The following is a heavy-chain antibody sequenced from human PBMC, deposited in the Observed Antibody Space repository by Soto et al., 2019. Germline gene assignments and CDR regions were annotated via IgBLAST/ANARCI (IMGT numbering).Heavy chain of an antibody. CDR3: ARGGGCSGGSCSGGWFDP. V-gene: IGHV1-8*01. Sequence: QVQLVQSGAEVKKPGASVKVSCKASGYSFTSYDINWVRQATGQGLEWMGWMNPNSGNTGYAQKFQGRVTMNRNTSISTAYMELNSLRSEDTAVYYCARGGGCSGGSCSGGWFDPWGQGTLVTVSS. CDR1: GYSFTSYD. D-gene: IGHD2-15*01. J-gene: IGHJ5*02. CDR2: MNPNSGNT.